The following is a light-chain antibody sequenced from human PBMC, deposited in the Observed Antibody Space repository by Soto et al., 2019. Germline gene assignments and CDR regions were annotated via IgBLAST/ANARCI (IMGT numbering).Light chain of an antibody. Sequence: DIQMTQSPSSLSASVGDRVTITCRASQSISNYFNLYQQKPGKAPKLLIYGASSLQSGVPARFSGSGSGTDFTLTISSLHPEDFATYYCQQTYNTPRTFGQGTKVDIK. CDR2: GAS. CDR3: QQTYNTPRT. V-gene: IGKV1-39*01. J-gene: IGKJ1*01. CDR1: QSISNY.